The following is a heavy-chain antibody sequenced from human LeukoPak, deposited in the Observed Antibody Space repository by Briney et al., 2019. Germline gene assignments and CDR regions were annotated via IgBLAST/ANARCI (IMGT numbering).Heavy chain of an antibody. V-gene: IGHV4-4*07. CDR1: GGSITSYY. CDR3: ARVTGYMIEDYFDY. D-gene: IGHD3-9*01. J-gene: IGHJ4*02. Sequence: SETLSLTCTFSGGSITSYYWSWIRQPAGKGLEWIGRIYTSGSTNYNPSLKSRVTMSVDTSKNQFSLKLTSVTAADTAVYYCARVTGYMIEDYFDYWGQGILVTVSS. CDR2: IYTSGST.